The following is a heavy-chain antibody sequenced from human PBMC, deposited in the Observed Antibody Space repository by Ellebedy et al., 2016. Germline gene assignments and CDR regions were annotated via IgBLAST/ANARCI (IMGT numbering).Heavy chain of an antibody. Sequence: ASVKVSXXASGYTFTGYYMHWVRQPPGQGLEWMGWINPNSGGTNYAQKFQGRVTMTRDTSISTAYMELSRLRSDDTAVYYCARGPDREPDAFDIWGQGTMVTVSS. D-gene: IGHD1-14*01. J-gene: IGHJ3*02. CDR2: INPNSGGT. CDR1: GYTFTGYY. V-gene: IGHV1-2*02. CDR3: ARGPDREPDAFDI.